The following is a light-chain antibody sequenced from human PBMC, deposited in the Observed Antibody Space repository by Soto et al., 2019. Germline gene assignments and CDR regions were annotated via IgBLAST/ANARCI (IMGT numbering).Light chain of an antibody. CDR2: AAS. CDR1: QSISSY. V-gene: IGKV1-39*01. J-gene: IGKJ1*01. Sequence: DIQMTQSPSSLSASVGDRVTITCRASQSISSYLNWYQQKPGKAPKLLIYAASSLQSGVPSRFSGSGSGTDLTLTISSLQPVDFATYYCQQSYSTLWTFGQGTKVEIK. CDR3: QQSYSTLWT.